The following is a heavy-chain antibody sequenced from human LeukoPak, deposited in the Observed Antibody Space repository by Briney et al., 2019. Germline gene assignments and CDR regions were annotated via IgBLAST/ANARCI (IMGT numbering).Heavy chain of an antibody. CDR3: ARGATTDGTDSYGSGSYYY. J-gene: IGHJ4*02. Sequence: SVKVSCKASGGTFSSYAISWVRQAPGQGLEWMGRIIPIFGTANYAQKFQGRVTITTDESTSTAYMELSSLRSEDTAVYYCARGATTDGTDSYGSGSYYYWGQGTLVTVSS. CDR2: IIPIFGTA. V-gene: IGHV1-69*05. CDR1: GGTFSSYA. D-gene: IGHD3-10*01.